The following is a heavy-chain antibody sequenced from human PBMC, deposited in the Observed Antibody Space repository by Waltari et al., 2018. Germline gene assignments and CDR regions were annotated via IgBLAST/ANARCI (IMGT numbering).Heavy chain of an antibody. J-gene: IGHJ4*02. V-gene: IGHV1-69*01. CDR3: ARVQVGAIRGYYYFDY. CDR2: IIPIFGTA. CDR1: GGTFSRYA. D-gene: IGHD1-26*01. Sequence: QVQLVQSGAEVKKPGSSVKVSCKASGGTFSRYAISWVRQAPGQGLEWMGGIIPIFGTANYAQKFQGRVTITADESTSTAYMELSSLRSEDTAMYYCARVQVGAIRGYYYFDYWGQGTLVTVSS.